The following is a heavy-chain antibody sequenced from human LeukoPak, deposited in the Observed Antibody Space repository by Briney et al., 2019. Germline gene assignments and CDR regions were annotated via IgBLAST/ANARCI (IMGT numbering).Heavy chain of an antibody. CDR1: GFTVSTNY. D-gene: IGHD4-11*01. CDR2: IYSGGST. V-gene: IGHV3-53*01. J-gene: IGHJ5*02. CDR3: ASRATVTTDRFWFDP. Sequence: GGSLRLSCAASGFTVSTNYMSWVRQTPGKGLEWVSVIYSGGSTYYADSVKGRFAISRDNSKNTLYLQMNSLRAEDTAVYYCASRATVTTDRFWFDPWGQGTLVTDSS.